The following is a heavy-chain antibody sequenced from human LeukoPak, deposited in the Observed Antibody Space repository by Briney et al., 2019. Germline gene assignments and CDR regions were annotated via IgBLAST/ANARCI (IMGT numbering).Heavy chain of an antibody. V-gene: IGHV1-2*06. CDR2: INPNSGGT. J-gene: IGHJ4*02. D-gene: IGHD6-13*01. Sequence: ASVKVSCKASGYTFTGYYMHWVRQAPGQGLEWMGRINPNSGGTNYAQKFHGRVTMTRDTSISTAYMELSRLRSDDTALYYCARDPFRQLVPDYFDYWGQGTLVPVSS. CDR1: GYTFTGYY. CDR3: ARDPFRQLVPDYFDY.